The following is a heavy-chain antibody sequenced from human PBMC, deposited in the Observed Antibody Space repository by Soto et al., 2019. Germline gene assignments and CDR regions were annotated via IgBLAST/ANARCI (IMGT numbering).Heavy chain of an antibody. Sequence: SLTCAVYGGSFSGYYWSWIRQPPGKGLEWIGEINHSGSTNYNPSLKSRVTVSVDTSKNQFSLKLSSVTAADTAVYYCARGPIITIFGVALNYWGQGTLVTVSS. CDR2: INHSGST. J-gene: IGHJ4*02. V-gene: IGHV4-34*01. CDR3: ARGPIITIFGVALNY. D-gene: IGHD3-3*01. CDR1: GGSFSGYY.